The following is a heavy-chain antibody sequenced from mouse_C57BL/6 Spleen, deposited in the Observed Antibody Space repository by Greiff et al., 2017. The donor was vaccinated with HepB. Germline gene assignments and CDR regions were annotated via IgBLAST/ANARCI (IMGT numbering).Heavy chain of an antibody. Sequence: EVQLVESGGGLVKPGGSLKLSCAASGFTFSSYAMSWVRQTPEKRLEWVATISDGGSYTYYPDNVKGRFTISRDNAKNNLYLQMSHLKSGDTAMYYCARAGRGGNYDSSMDYWGQGTSVTVSS. J-gene: IGHJ4*01. CDR3: ARAGRGGNYDSSMDY. D-gene: IGHD2-1*01. CDR1: GFTFSSYA. CDR2: ISDGGSYT. V-gene: IGHV5-4*01.